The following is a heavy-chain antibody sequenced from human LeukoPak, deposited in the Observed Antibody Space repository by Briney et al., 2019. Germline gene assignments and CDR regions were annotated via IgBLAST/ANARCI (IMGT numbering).Heavy chain of an antibody. CDR2: INSDGSTT. CDR3: TRRVSATRWFDP. Sequence: GGSLRLSCAASGFTFSSYWMHWVRHAPGKGLVWVSRINSDGSTTNYADSVKGRFTISRDNAENTLYLQMNGLRVEDTSVYYSTRRVSATRWFDPWGQGTLVTVSA. J-gene: IGHJ5*02. D-gene: IGHD2-15*01. CDR1: GFTFSSYW. V-gene: IGHV3-74*01.